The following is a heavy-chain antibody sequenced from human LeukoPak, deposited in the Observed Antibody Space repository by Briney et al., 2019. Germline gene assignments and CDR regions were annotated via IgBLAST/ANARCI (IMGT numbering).Heavy chain of an antibody. J-gene: IGHJ4*02. CDR3: ARGFVDY. CDR1: GFTFNYYA. Sequence: GGSLRLSCSASGFTFNYYAMNWVRQAPGKGLEWVSAILGGGDTTSYADSVKGRFTISRDNSKNTLYLQMNSLRAEDTAVYYCARGFVDYWGQGTLVTVSS. CDR2: ILGGGDTT. V-gene: IGHV3-23*01.